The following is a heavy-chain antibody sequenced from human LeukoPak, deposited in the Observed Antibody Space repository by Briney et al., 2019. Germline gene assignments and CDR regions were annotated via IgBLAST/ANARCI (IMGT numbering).Heavy chain of an antibody. CDR1: GFTFSNYT. D-gene: IGHD2-15*01. CDR3: ARDTLSVMDV. Sequence: GGSLRLSCAASGFTFSNYTMSWVRQAPGKGLEWVSYINSPSSSICYADSVKGRFTISRDNVKNSLFLQMDSLRAEDTAVYYCARDTLSVMDVWGQGTTVTVSS. J-gene: IGHJ6*02. V-gene: IGHV3-48*01. CDR2: INSPSSSI.